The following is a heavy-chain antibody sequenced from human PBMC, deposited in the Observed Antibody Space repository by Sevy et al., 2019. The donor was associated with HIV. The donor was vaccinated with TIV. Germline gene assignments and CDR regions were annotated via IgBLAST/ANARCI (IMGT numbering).Heavy chain of an antibody. V-gene: IGHV4-59*01. CDR3: ARTPNYCSGSGCCSWLDH. Sequence: WETLSLTCTVSGGSISRYYWSWIRQPPGKALEWIGYIDYSGSADYNPSLKSRVTMSVDASKNQFSLKLTSVTAADTGVYYCARTPNYCSGSGCCSWLDHWGQGTLVTVSS. D-gene: IGHD2-15*01. CDR2: IDYSGSA. CDR1: GGSISRYY. J-gene: IGHJ4*02.